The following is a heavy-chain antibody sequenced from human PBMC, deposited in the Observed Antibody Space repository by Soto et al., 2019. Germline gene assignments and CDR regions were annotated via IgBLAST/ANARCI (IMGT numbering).Heavy chain of an antibody. CDR2: INHSGST. D-gene: IGHD2-21*02. CDR1: GGSFSGYY. V-gene: IGHV4-34*01. CDR3: ARGQGNCGGDCYVPYYYGMDV. Sequence: SETLSLTCAVYGGSFSGYYWSWIRQPPGKGLEWIGEINHSGSTNYNPSLKSRVTISVDTSKNQFSLKLSSVTAADTAVYYCARGQGNCGGDCYVPYYYGMDVWGQGTTVTVSS. J-gene: IGHJ6*02.